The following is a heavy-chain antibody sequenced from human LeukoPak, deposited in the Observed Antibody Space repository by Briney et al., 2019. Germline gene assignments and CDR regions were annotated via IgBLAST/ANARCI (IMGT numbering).Heavy chain of an antibody. CDR2: IRSKANSYAT. Sequence: PGGSLRLSCAASGFTFSGSAMHWVRQASGKGPEWVGRIRSKANSYATAYAASVKGRFTISRDDSKNTAYLQMNSLKTEDTAVYYCTRQEWFGELSSYWGQGTLVTVSS. D-gene: IGHD3-10*01. CDR1: GFTFSGSA. CDR3: TRQEWFGELSSY. V-gene: IGHV3-73*01. J-gene: IGHJ4*02.